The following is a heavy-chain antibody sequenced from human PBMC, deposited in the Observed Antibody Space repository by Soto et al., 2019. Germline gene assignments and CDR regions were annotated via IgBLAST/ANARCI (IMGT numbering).Heavy chain of an antibody. D-gene: IGHD3-9*01. CDR3: ARRHDILTGPDAFDT. CDR1: GFTFSGSW. V-gene: IGHV3-74*01. J-gene: IGHJ3*02. Sequence: GGSLILSCAASGFTFSGSWMHWVRQAPGKGLVWVSRINGDGSGTSYADFVKGRFTISRDDAKNTLFLQMNGLTAADTAVYYCARRHDILTGPDAFDTWGQGTMVTVSS. CDR2: INGDGSGT.